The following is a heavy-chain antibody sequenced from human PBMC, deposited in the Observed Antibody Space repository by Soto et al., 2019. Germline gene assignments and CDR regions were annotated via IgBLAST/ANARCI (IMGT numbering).Heavy chain of an antibody. D-gene: IGHD3-3*01. CDR2: IYYSGST. V-gene: IGHV4-59*12. J-gene: IGHJ4*02. Sequence: SETLSLTCTVSGGSISSYYWSWIRQPPGKGLEWIGYIYYSGSTNYNPSLKSRVTISVDTSKNQFSLKLSSVTAADTAVYYCARVLRSGDYFDYWGQGTLVTVSS. CDR3: ARVLRSGDYFDY. CDR1: GGSISSYY.